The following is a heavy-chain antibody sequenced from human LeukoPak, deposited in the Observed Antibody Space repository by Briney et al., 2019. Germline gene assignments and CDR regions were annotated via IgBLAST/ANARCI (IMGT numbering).Heavy chain of an antibody. CDR1: GGSISSSSYY. D-gene: IGHD1-26*01. V-gene: IGHV4-39*07. J-gene: IGHJ5*02. CDR3: ARDKTSTWEYNWFDP. Sequence: PSETLSLTCTVSGGSISSSSYYWGWIRQPPGTGLEWIASIYYSGSTYYNPSLKSRVSISVDTSKNQFSLRLSSVTAADTAVYYCARDKTSTWEYNWFDPWGQGTLVTVSS. CDR2: IYYSGST.